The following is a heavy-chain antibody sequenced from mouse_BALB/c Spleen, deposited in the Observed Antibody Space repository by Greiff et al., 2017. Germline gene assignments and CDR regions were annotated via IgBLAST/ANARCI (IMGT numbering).Heavy chain of an antibody. Sequence: VQLQQSGAELVRPGSSVKISCKASGYAFSSYWMNWVKQRPGQGLEWIGQIYPGDGDTNYNGKFKGKATLTADKSSSTAYMQLSSLTSEDSAVYFCARSGGYDYDAAWFAYWGQGTLVTVSA. CDR2: IYPGDGDT. D-gene: IGHD2-4*01. CDR1: GYAFSSYW. V-gene: IGHV1-80*01. J-gene: IGHJ3*01. CDR3: ARSGGYDYDAAWFAY.